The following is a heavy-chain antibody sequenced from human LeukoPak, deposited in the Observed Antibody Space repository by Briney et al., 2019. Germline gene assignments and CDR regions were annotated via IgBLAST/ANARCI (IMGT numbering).Heavy chain of an antibody. Sequence: GGSLRLSCAASGFTVSSNYMSWVRQAPGKGLEWVSVIYSGGSTYYADSVKGRFTISRDNSKNTLYLQMNSLRAEDTAVYCCASSYDSSGYYPDYWGQGTLVTVSS. CDR1: GFTVSSNY. CDR3: ASSYDSSGYYPDY. CDR2: IYSGGST. J-gene: IGHJ4*02. V-gene: IGHV3-53*01. D-gene: IGHD3-22*01.